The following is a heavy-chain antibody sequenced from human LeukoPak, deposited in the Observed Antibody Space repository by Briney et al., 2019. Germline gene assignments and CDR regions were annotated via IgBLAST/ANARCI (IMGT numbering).Heavy chain of an antibody. CDR1: GFTFSSYS. J-gene: IGHJ6*02. CDR2: ISYDGTNK. V-gene: IGHV3-30*04. CDR3: ARSLRGDFWSGHYLPYYYIDV. Sequence: GGSLRLSCAASGFTFSSYSMHWVRQAPGKGLECVAFISYDGTNKYFADSVKGRFTISRDNSKSTLYLQMNSLRTEDTAVYYCARSLRGDFWSGHYLPYYYIDVWGQGTTVTVSS. D-gene: IGHD3-3*01.